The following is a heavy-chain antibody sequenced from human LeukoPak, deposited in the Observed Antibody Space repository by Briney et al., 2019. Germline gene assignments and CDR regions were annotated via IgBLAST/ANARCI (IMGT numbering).Heavy chain of an antibody. CDR3: AKDLREMTGFKTFDY. Sequence: LPGGSLRLSCAGSGFTFSSYSMNWVRQAPGKGLEWVSYISSSSSTIYYADSVKGRFTISKDNAKNSLYLQMDSLRAEDTAVYYCAKDLREMTGFKTFDYWGQGTLVTVSS. J-gene: IGHJ4*02. V-gene: IGHV3-48*01. D-gene: IGHD3-9*01. CDR1: GFTFSSYS. CDR2: ISSSSSTI.